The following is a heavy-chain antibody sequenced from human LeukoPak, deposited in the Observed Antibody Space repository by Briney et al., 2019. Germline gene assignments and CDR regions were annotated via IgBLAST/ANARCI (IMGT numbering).Heavy chain of an antibody. Sequence: GGSLRLSCAASGFTFSSYSMMWVRQAPGKGLEWVSYISSSSTTIHYADSVKGRFTISRDNAKNSVYLQMNSLRAEDTAVYYCAREAVRAVAVEYYMDVWGKGTTVTVSS. J-gene: IGHJ6*03. CDR3: AREAVRAVAVEYYMDV. V-gene: IGHV3-48*01. CDR1: GFTFSSYS. CDR2: ISSSSTTI. D-gene: IGHD6-19*01.